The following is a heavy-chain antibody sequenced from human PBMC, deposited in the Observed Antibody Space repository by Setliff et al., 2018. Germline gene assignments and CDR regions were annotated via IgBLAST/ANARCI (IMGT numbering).Heavy chain of an antibody. J-gene: IGHJ3*02. V-gene: IGHV4-59*11. CDR1: GVSITSHY. CDR3: ARDNIGPDALDI. Sequence: SETLSLTRTVSGVSITSHYWSWIRQPPGRALEWIGYIHHSGSTNYNPSLKSRVTLSMDTSRNHFSLNLTSLTAADTALYYCARDNIGPDALDIWGQGTMVTVSS. CDR2: IHHSGST.